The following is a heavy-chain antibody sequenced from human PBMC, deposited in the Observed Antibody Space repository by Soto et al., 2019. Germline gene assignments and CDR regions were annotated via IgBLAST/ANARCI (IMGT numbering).Heavy chain of an antibody. CDR3: VRDDCHSTSCYKSFDS. Sequence: RRLSCAASGFTFSNFGMNWVRQAPGKGLEWVSSITDNCYIYYADSVKGRFTISRDNAKSSLYLQMNSLRAGDTAVYYCVRDDCHSTSCYKSFDSWGQGTLVTVSS. J-gene: IGHJ4*02. CDR1: GFTFSNFG. V-gene: IGHV3-21*01. CDR2: ITDNCYI. D-gene: IGHD2-2*02.